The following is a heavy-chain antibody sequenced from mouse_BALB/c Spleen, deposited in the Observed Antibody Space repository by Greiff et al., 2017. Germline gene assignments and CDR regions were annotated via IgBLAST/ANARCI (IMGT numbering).Heavy chain of an antibody. V-gene: IGHV5-6-5*01. D-gene: IGHD1-1*01. CDR1: GFTFSSYA. J-gene: IGHJ1*01. CDR2: ISSGGST. Sequence: EVMLVESGGGLVKPGGSLKLSCAASGFTFSSYAMSWVRQTPEKRLEWVASISSGGSTYYPDSVKGRFTISRDNARNILYLQMSSLRSEDTAMYYCARGQLDITPRDWYFDVWGAGTTVTVSS. CDR3: ARGQLDITPRDWYFDV.